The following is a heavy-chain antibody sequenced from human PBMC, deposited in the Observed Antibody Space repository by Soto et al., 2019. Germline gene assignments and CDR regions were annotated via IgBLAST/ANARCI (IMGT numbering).Heavy chain of an antibody. V-gene: IGHV4-30-2*01. J-gene: IGHJ3*02. CDR2: IYHSGST. CDR3: ARATGYWPDAFDI. Sequence: SETLSLTCAVSGGSISSGGYSWSWIRQPPGKGLEWIGYIYHSGSTYYNPSLKSRVTISVDRSKNQFSLKLSSVTAADTAVYYCARATGYWPDAFDIWGQGTMVTVSS. D-gene: IGHD3-9*01. CDR1: GGSISSGGYS.